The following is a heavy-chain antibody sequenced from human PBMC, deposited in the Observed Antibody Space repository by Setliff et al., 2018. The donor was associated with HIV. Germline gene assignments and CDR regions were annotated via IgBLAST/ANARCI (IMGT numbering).Heavy chain of an antibody. CDR2: ITSDGSVK. V-gene: IGHV3-48*03. Sequence: PGGSLRLSCAASGFSFSTHDMNWVRQAPGKGLEWISYITSDGSVKYYADSVKGRFTISRDNAGTSLYLQMNSLKVEDTAAYYCTAGHYGPNPWGQGTPVTVSS. D-gene: IGHD3-10*01. CDR1: GFSFSTHD. CDR3: TAGHYGPNP. J-gene: IGHJ5*02.